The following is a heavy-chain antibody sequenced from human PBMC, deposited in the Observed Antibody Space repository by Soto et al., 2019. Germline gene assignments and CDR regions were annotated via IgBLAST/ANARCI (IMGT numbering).Heavy chain of an antibody. Sequence: GGSLRLSCAASGFTFSSYWMSWVRQAPGKGLEWVANIKQDGSEKYYVDSVKGRFTISRDNAKNSLYLQMNSLRAEDTVVYYCARAPRYCTNGVCSKSHWFDPWGQGTLVTVSS. CDR1: GFTFSSYW. V-gene: IGHV3-7*02. CDR3: ARAPRYCTNGVCSKSHWFDP. D-gene: IGHD2-8*01. J-gene: IGHJ5*02. CDR2: IKQDGSEK.